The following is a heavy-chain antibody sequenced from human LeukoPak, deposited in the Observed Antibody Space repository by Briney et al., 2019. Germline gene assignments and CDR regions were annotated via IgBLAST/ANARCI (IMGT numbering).Heavy chain of an antibody. V-gene: IGHV3-23*01. CDR3: TREVGTFDY. D-gene: IGHD1-26*01. Sequence: GGSLRLSCAASGFIFTNFGMSWVRQAPGKGLEYVSCISGGGDSTYYAASVQGRFTISRNNSKNTLYLQINSLRAEDTATYYCTREVGTFDYWGQGTRVTVSS. CDR1: GFIFTNFG. J-gene: IGHJ4*02. CDR2: ISGGGDST.